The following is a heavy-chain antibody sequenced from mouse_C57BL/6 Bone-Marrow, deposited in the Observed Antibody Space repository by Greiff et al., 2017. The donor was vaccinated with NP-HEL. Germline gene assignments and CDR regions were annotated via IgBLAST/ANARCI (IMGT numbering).Heavy chain of an antibody. V-gene: IGHV5-6*02. CDR1: GFTFSSYG. CDR2: ISSGGSYT. J-gene: IGHJ4*01. D-gene: IGHD2-4*01. Sequence: EVMLVESGGDLVKPGGSLKLSCAASGFTFSSYGMSWVRQTPDKRLEWVATISSGGSYTYYPDSVKGRFTISRDNAKNTLYLQMSSLKSEDTAMYYCARRDYDYHYYAMDYWGQGTSVTVSS. CDR3: ARRDYDYHYYAMDY.